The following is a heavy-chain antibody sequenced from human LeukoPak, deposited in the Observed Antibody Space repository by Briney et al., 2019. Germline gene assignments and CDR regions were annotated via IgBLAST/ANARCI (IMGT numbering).Heavy chain of an antibody. CDR1: GVTFGDYA. Sequence: PGRSLRLSCTASGVTFGDYAMRWVRQAPGKGLECVGFIRSKAYGGTTEYAASVKGRFTISRDDPKSIAYLQMNSLKTEDTAVYYCTGLYYFDASALGYWGQGTLVTVSS. D-gene: IGHD3-22*01. CDR3: TGLYYFDASALGY. CDR2: IRSKAYGGTT. J-gene: IGHJ4*02. V-gene: IGHV3-49*04.